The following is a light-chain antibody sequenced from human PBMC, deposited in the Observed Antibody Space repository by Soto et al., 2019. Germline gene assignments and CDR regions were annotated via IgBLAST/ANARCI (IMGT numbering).Light chain of an antibody. CDR1: QSVSSSY. CDR3: QQYGSSPRT. CDR2: GAS. V-gene: IGKV3-20*01. J-gene: IGKJ5*01. Sequence: EIVLTQSPGTLSLSPGERATLSCRASQSVSSSYLAWYQQKPGQAPRLLIYGASSRATGIPDRFSGSGSGTYLTLTISRLEPEDFAVYYCQQYGSSPRTFSQGTRLEIK.